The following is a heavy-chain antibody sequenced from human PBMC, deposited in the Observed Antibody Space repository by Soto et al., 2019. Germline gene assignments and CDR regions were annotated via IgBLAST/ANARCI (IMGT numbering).Heavy chain of an antibody. CDR2: TYYKSKWYN. CDR1: GDSVSSNSAA. Sequence: SQTLSLTCAISGDSVSSNSAAWNWIRQSPSRGLEWLGATYYKSKWYNDYAVSVKSRIIINPDTSKNQFSLQLNSVTPEDTAVYYYARDRDSGPNHFDFWGQGTVVTVSS. D-gene: IGHD1-26*01. V-gene: IGHV6-1*01. CDR3: ARDRDSGPNHFDF. J-gene: IGHJ4*02.